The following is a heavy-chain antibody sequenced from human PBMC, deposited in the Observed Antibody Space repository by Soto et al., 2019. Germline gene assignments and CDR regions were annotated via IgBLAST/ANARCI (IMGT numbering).Heavy chain of an antibody. J-gene: IGHJ4*02. CDR2: IWYDGSKK. Sequence: QVQLVESGGGVVQPGRSLRLSCATSGFTFSTYGIHWVRQAPGKGLEWLAVIWYDGSKKYYADSVQGRFTISRDNSENMGYLQMNSLRADDTAVYYCVKDHCGGDCYSNPYFDYWGQGTLVTVSS. CDR1: GFTFSTYG. D-gene: IGHD2-21*02. V-gene: IGHV3-33*06. CDR3: VKDHCGGDCYSNPYFDY.